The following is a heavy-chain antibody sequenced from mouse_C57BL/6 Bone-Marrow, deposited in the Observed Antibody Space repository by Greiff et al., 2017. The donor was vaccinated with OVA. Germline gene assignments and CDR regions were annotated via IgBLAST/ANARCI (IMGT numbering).Heavy chain of an antibody. CDR2: ISYDGSN. V-gene: IGHV3-6*01. Sequence: EVKLVESGPGLVKPSQSLSLTCSVTGYSITSGYYWNWIRQFPGNKLEWMGYISYDGSNNYNPSLKNRISITRYTSKNQFFLKLNSVTTEDTATYYCARLSVAWFAYWGQGTLVTVSA. CDR3: ARLSVAWFAY. J-gene: IGHJ3*01. CDR1: GYSITSGYY.